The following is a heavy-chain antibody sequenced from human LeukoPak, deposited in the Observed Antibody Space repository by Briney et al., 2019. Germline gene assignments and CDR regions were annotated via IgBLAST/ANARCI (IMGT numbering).Heavy chain of an antibody. CDR1: GYTFTSYA. J-gene: IGHJ4*02. V-gene: IGHV1-3*01. CDR3: ARDSSGFRGQFDY. CDR2: INVGNGNT. D-gene: IGHD6-19*01. Sequence: GASVKVSCKASGYTFTSYAMHWVRQAPGQRLEWMGWINVGNGNTKYSQKFQGRVTITRDTSASTAYMGLSSLRSEDTAVYYCARDSSGFRGQFDYWGQGTLVTVSS.